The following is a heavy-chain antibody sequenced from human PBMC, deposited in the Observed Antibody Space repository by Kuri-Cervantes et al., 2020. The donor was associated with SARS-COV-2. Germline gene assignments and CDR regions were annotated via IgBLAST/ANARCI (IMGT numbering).Heavy chain of an antibody. D-gene: IGHD3-22*01. V-gene: IGHV3-13*04. Sequence: LSLTCAASGLTFSSYDMHWVRQATGKGLEWVSAIGTAGDTYYPGSVKGRFTISRENAKNSLYLQMNSLRAGDTAVYYCARGYYDSSGYPLGWYFDLWGRGTLVTVSS. CDR1: GLTFSSYD. CDR3: ARGYYDSSGYPLGWYFDL. CDR2: IGTAGDT. J-gene: IGHJ2*01.